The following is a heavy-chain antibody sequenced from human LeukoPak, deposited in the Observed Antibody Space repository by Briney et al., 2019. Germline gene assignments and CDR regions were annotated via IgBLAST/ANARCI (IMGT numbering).Heavy chain of an antibody. D-gene: IGHD3-10*01. Sequence: ASVKVSCKVSGYTLTELSMHWVRQAPGKGLEWMGGFDPEDGETIYAQNFQGRVTMTEDTSTDTAYMELSSLRSEDTAVYYCATDGPRELLPRPFDYWGQGTLVTVSS. CDR2: FDPEDGET. CDR1: GYTLTELS. V-gene: IGHV1-24*01. J-gene: IGHJ4*02. CDR3: ATDGPRELLPRPFDY.